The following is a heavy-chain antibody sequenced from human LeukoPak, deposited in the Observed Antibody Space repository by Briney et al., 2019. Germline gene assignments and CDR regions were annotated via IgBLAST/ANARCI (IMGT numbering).Heavy chain of an antibody. Sequence: SETLSLTCTVSGGSISSGSYYWSWIRQPAGKGLEWIGRIYTSGSTYYNPSLKSRVTISVDTSKNQFSLKLSSVTAADTAVYYCARSYSSSSEFVDYWGQGTLVTVSS. D-gene: IGHD6-6*01. CDR3: ARSYSSSSEFVDY. CDR2: IYTSGST. CDR1: GGSISSGSYY. J-gene: IGHJ4*02. V-gene: IGHV4-61*02.